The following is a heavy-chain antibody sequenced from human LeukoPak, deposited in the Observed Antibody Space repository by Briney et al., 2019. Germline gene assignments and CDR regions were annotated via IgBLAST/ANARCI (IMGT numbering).Heavy chain of an antibody. CDR2: INPYSGDT. V-gene: IGHV1-2*02. Sequence: ASVKVSCKASGYSFTGYYIHWVRQAPGQGLAWMGWINPYSGDTTYAQKFQGRLTLTRGTSISTAYMEVSRRKSDDTAVYYCARTNGGYEYNWGQGTRVIVSS. D-gene: IGHD5-12*01. CDR3: ARTNGGYEYN. J-gene: IGHJ4*02. CDR1: GYSFTGYY.